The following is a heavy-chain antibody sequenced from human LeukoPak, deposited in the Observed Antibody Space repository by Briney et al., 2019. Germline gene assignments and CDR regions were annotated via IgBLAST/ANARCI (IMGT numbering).Heavy chain of an antibody. CDR2: INPISGAT. V-gene: IGHV1-46*01. Sequence: ASVKVSCKTSGYTFIRYYMQWVRQAPGHGLEWMGIINPISGATDYAQKFQGRVTMTRDTSTSTVYMELSSLRSEDTAMYYCARLPYRDGVAQDYWGQGTLVTDSP. CDR3: ARLPYRDGVAQDY. D-gene: IGHD3-16*02. J-gene: IGHJ4*02. CDR1: GYTFIRYY.